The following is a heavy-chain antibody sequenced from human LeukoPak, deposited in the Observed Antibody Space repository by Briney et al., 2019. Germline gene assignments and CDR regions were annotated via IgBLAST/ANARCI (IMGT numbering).Heavy chain of an antibody. D-gene: IGHD5-18*01. V-gene: IGHV1-69*04. Sequence: ASVKVSCKASGYTFTGYYMHWVRQAPGQGLEWMGRIIPVLDRADYAQKFQDRLKITADKSTGTAYMDLNSLRSEDTAVYYCATDPTGGDTYDGFDYWGQGTLVTVPS. CDR1: GYTFTGYY. CDR2: IIPVLDRA. J-gene: IGHJ4*02. CDR3: ATDPTGGDTYDGFDY.